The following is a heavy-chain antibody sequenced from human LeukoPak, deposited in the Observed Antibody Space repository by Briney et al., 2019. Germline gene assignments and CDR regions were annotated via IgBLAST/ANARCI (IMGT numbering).Heavy chain of an antibody. CDR1: GFTLSSYS. Sequence: PGGSLRLSCAASGFTLSSYSMNWVRQAPGKGLEWGSYISGSSSTIYYADSVKGRFTISRDNGKNTLYLQMNSLRAEDTAVYYCARDLRAYDSSGYPDYWGQGTLVTVSS. CDR3: ARDLRAYDSSGYPDY. D-gene: IGHD3-22*01. CDR2: ISGSSSTI. V-gene: IGHV3-48*01. J-gene: IGHJ4*02.